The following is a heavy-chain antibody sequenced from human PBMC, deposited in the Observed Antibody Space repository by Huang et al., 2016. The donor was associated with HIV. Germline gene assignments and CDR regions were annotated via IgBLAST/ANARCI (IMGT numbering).Heavy chain of an antibody. Sequence: VESGGGVVQPGRSLRLSCTVSGFTFSDFAMHWVRQAPGKGREWVAVISYDGSKKFHADSLKGRFIIARDNSRKTLYLHMNSLRSDDTAMYYCAKATGITLDLGDTWGQGTLVSVSP. J-gene: IGHJ5*02. CDR2: ISYDGSKK. CDR1: GFTFSDFA. D-gene: IGHD3-10*01. CDR3: AKATGITLDLGDT. V-gene: IGHV3-30*18.